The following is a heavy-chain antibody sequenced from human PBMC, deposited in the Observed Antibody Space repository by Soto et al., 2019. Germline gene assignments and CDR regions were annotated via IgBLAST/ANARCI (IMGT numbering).Heavy chain of an antibody. D-gene: IGHD2-21*01. J-gene: IGHJ3*02. CDR2: IKKKTDGGTT. CDR3: ANIARRPNAFDI. V-gene: IGHV3-15*01. CDR1: GFTFSDAW. Sequence: PGGSLRLSYAASGFTFSDAWMSWARQAPGKGLEWVGLIKKKTDGGTTDYAAPVKGRFTISRDDSKNTVYLQMSSLKTEDTAVYYCANIARRPNAFDIWGPGTLVTVPS.